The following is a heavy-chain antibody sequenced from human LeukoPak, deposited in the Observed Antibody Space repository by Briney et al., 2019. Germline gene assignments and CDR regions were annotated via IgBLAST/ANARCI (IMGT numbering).Heavy chain of an antibody. V-gene: IGHV4-59*02. D-gene: IGHD2-15*01. Sequence: SETLSLTCTVSGGSVISYYWSWVRQSPGQGLEWIGYVYYGGTTSYSPSLKSRVSMSIDRSKTQFSLTLFSVTPADTAIYYCVRDCTGGSCYPPSDGFDIWGQGTKVTVSS. J-gene: IGHJ3*02. CDR3: VRDCTGGSCYPPSDGFDI. CDR1: GGSVISYY. CDR2: VYYGGTT.